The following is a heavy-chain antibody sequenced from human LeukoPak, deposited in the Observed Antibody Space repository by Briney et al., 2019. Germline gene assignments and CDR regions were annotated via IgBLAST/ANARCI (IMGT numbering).Heavy chain of an antibody. Sequence: GGSLRLSCAASGFTFDDYAMHWVRQAPGKGLEWVSGISWNSGSIGYADSVKGRFTISRDNSKNTLYLQMNSLRPEDTAVYYCAKTGSRGGTFRPSYYYYYMDVWGEGTTVTISS. J-gene: IGHJ6*03. V-gene: IGHV3-9*01. D-gene: IGHD3-9*01. CDR1: GFTFDDYA. CDR2: ISWNSGSI. CDR3: AKTGSRGGTFRPSYYYYYMDV.